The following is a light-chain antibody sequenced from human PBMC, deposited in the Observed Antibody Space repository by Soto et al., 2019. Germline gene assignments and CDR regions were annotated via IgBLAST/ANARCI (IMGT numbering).Light chain of an antibody. J-gene: IGLJ2*01. CDR2: EGS. CDR1: SSDVGSYNL. CDR3: CSYAGSSTSVV. V-gene: IGLV2-23*01. Sequence: QSVLTQPASVSGSPGQSITISCTGTSSDVGSYNLVSWYQQHPGKAPKLMIYEGSKRPSGVSNRFSGSKSGNTASLTISGLQAEDEADYSCCSYAGSSTSVVFGGGTKLTVL.